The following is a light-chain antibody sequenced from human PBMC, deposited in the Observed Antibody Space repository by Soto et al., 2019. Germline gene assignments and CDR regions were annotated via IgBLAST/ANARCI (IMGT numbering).Light chain of an antibody. CDR1: SSDVGGYNY. V-gene: IGLV2-11*01. CDR2: DVS. J-gene: IGLJ1*01. CDR3: CSYAGSYTHYV. Sequence: QSALTQPRSVSGSPGQSITISCTGTSSDVGGYNYVSWYRQHPGKAPKLMIYDVSKRPSGVPDRFSGSKSGNTASLTISGLQAEDEDDSYCCSYAGSYTHYVFGTGTKLTVL.